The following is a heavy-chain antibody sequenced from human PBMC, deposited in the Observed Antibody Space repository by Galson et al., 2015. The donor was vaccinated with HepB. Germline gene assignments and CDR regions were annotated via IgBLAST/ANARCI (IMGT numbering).Heavy chain of an antibody. J-gene: IGHJ5*02. CDR1: GGTFSSYA. V-gene: IGHV1-69*13. CDR2: IIPIFGTA. Sequence: SVKVSCKPSGGTFSSYAISWVRQAPGQGLEWMGGIIPIFGTANYAQKFQGRVTITADESTSTAYMELSSLRSEDTAVYYCASQEDSSGYVFDPWGQGTLVTVSS. D-gene: IGHD3-22*01. CDR3: ASQEDSSGYVFDP.